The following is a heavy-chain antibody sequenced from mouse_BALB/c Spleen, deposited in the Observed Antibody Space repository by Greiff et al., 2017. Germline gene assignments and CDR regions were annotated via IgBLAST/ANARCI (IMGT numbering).Heavy chain of an antibody. CDR1: GYTFTDYY. CDR3: ARSIYYGPLAY. J-gene: IGHJ3*01. V-gene: IGHV1-77*01. Sequence: QVQLQHSGAELARPGASVKLSCKASGYTFTDYYINWVKQRTGQGLEWIGEIYPGSGNTYYNEKFKGKATLTADKSSSTAYMQLSSLTSEDSAVYFCARSIYYGPLAYWGQGTLVTVSA. D-gene: IGHD2-1*01. CDR2: IYPGSGNT.